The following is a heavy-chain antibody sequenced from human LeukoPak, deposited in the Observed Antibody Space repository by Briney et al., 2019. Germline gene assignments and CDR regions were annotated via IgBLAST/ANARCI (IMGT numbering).Heavy chain of an antibody. CDR2: ISAYNGKT. Sequence: ASVKVACKAAGYTFTSYGISWVRQAPGQVLEWMGWISAYNGKTNYAQKLQGRVTMTQDPSTSTAYMEMRSLSSDDTAVYYCARELGYYDFWSGQYYYYMDVWGKGTTVTVSS. CDR3: ARELGYYDFWSGQYYYYMDV. D-gene: IGHD3-3*01. CDR1: GYTFTSYG. V-gene: IGHV1-18*01. J-gene: IGHJ6*03.